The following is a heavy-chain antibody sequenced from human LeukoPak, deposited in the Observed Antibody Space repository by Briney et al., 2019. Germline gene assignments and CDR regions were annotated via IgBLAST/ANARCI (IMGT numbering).Heavy chain of an antibody. CDR1: GGSTSGYY. CDR3: ARQAYTPLWEFDY. D-gene: IGHD1-26*01. J-gene: IGHJ4*02. Sequence: SETLSLACSVSGGSTSGYYWSWIRQPPGKGLEWIGDVSISGGPRYNPSLKSRVTISVDTSKNQISLKLTSVTAADTAVYYCARQAYTPLWEFDYWGQGTLVTVSS. V-gene: IGHV4-4*09. CDR2: VSISGGP.